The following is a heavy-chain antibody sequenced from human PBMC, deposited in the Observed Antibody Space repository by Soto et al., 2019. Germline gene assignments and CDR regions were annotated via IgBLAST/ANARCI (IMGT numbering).Heavy chain of an antibody. Sequence: GSLRLSCAASGFTFSSSVMNWVRQAPGKGLEWVSSISVSGGSTFYAGSVKGRFTLSRDNSKDTLYLQMNSLRVDDTAVYYCTSLGQFDYWGQGARVTVAS. CDR2: ISVSGGST. J-gene: IGHJ4*02. CDR3: TSLGQFDY. D-gene: IGHD7-27*01. CDR1: GFTFSSSV. V-gene: IGHV3-23*01.